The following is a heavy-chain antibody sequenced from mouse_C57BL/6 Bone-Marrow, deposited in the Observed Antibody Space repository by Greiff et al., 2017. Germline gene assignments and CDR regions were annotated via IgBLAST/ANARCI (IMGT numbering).Heavy chain of an antibody. Sequence: LQESGAELVKPGASVKMSCKASGYTFTTYPIEWMKQNHGKSLEWIGNFHPYNDDTKYNEKFKGKATLTVEKSSSTVYLGLSRLTSDDSAVYYCARGGNYGGYYFDYWGQGTTLTVSA. J-gene: IGHJ2*01. CDR2: FHPYNDDT. D-gene: IGHD2-1*01. CDR3: ARGGNYGGYYFDY. CDR1: GYTFTTYP. V-gene: IGHV1-47*01.